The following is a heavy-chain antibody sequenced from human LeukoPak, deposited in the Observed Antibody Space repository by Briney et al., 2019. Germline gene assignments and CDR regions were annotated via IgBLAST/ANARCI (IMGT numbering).Heavy chain of an antibody. CDR2: IDLRGSTL. V-gene: IGHV3-48*04. J-gene: IGHJ5*02. CDR3: ARGSPLFDP. CDR1: GFTFSDYT. Sequence: GGSLRLSCAASGFTFSDYTMNWVRQAPGKGLEWVSYIDLRGSTLYYVDSVKGRFTISRDNAKNSLYLQMNSLRAEDTAVYYCARGSPLFDPWGQGTLVAVSS.